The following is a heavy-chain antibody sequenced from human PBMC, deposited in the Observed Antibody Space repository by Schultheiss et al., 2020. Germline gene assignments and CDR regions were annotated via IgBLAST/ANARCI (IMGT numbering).Heavy chain of an antibody. CDR3: ARLQDYGDYGSPPYGMDV. D-gene: IGHD4-17*01. CDR1: GDSVSSNSAA. J-gene: IGHJ6*02. CDR2: TYYRSKWYN. Sequence: SQTLSLTCAISGDSVSSNSAAWNWIRQFPSRGLEWLGRTYYRSKWYNDYAVSVKSRITINPDTSKNQFSLQLNSVTPEDTAVYYCARLQDYGDYGSPPYGMDVWGQGTTVTVSS. V-gene: IGHV6-1*01.